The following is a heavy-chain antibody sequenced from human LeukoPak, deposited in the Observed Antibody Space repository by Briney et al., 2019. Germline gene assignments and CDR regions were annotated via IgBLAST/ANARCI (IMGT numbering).Heavy chain of an antibody. CDR3: ARHAAAGTVLSTLDY. Sequence: SETLSLTCTVSGGSISSYYWSWIRQPPGKGLEWIGYIYYSGSTNYNPSLKSRVTISVDTSKNQFSLKLSSVTAADTAVYYCARHAAAGTVLSTLDYWGQGTLVTVSS. J-gene: IGHJ4*02. CDR1: GGSISSYY. V-gene: IGHV4-59*08. CDR2: IYYSGST. D-gene: IGHD2/OR15-2a*01.